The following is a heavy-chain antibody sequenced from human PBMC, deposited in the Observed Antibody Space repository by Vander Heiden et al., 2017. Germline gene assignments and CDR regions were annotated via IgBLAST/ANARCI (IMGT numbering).Heavy chain of an antibody. Sequence: QVQLVESGGGVVQPGRSLRLSCAASGFTFSSYGMHWVRQAPGKGLEWVAVISYDGSNKYYADAGKGRFTISRDNSKNTRYLQMNSMRDEDTAVYYCAASRGWLQFNDAFDIWGQGKMVTVSS. J-gene: IGHJ3*02. CDR2: ISYDGSNK. CDR3: AASRGWLQFNDAFDI. CDR1: GFTFSSYG. D-gene: IGHD5-12*01. V-gene: IGHV3-30*03.